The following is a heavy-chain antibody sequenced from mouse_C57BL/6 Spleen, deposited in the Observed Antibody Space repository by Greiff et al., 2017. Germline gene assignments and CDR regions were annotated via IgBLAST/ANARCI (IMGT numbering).Heavy chain of an antibody. D-gene: IGHD1-1*01. V-gene: IGHV1-62-2*01. J-gene: IGHJ1*03. CDR1: AYTFTEYT. Sequence: VQLQQSGAELVKPGASVKLSCKASAYTFTEYTIPWVKQRSGQGLAWLGWFYSGSGSIKYNEKFMDKATLNADKSSSTVYMELSRLTSEDSAVYFCARHDGYYGSSYGYFDVWGTGPTVSVSS. CDR2: FYSGSGSI. CDR3: ARHDGYYGSSYGYFDV.